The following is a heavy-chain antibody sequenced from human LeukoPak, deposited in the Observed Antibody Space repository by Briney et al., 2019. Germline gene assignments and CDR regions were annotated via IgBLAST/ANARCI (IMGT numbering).Heavy chain of an antibody. CDR2: IKQDGSEK. Sequence: PGGTLRLSCAASGFTFSSYWMSWVRQAPGKGLEWVANIKQDGSEKYYVDSVKGRFTISRDNAKYSLYLQMNSLRAEDTAVYYCAIDCSSTSCYPIDYWGQGTLVTVSS. J-gene: IGHJ4*02. CDR1: GFTFSSYW. CDR3: AIDCSSTSCYPIDY. V-gene: IGHV3-7*01. D-gene: IGHD2-2*01.